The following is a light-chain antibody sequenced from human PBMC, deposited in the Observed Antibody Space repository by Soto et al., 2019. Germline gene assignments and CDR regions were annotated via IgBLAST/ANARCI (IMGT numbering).Light chain of an antibody. V-gene: IGKV3-20*01. CDR2: DAS. Sequence: EIVLTQSPGTLSLSPGERVTLSCRASQSVSSSYLAWYQQRPGQAPRLLIYDASNRATGIPDRFSGSGSGTDFTLTISRLEPEEFAVYCCQQYGNSPRTFGQGTKVEIK. J-gene: IGKJ1*01. CDR3: QQYGNSPRT. CDR1: QSVSSSY.